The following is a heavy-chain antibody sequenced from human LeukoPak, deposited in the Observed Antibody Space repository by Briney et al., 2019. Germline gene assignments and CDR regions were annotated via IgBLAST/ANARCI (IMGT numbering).Heavy chain of an antibody. D-gene: IGHD5-12*01. CDR2: IYSSGSN. V-gene: IGHV4-4*07. Sequence: SETLSLTCTVSGGSISGYFWTWIRQPAGKGLEWIGRIYSSGSNNYNPSLKSGFTMSLDTSKNHFSLNLTSVTAADTAVYYCAREPTSGREPTSGRPLDYWGQGTLVTVSS. CDR3: AREPTSGREPTSGRPLDY. CDR1: GGSISGYF. J-gene: IGHJ4*02.